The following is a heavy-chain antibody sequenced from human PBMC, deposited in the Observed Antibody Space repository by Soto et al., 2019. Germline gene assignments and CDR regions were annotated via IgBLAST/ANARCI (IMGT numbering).Heavy chain of an antibody. V-gene: IGHV3-30-3*01. CDR1: GFTFSSYA. Sequence: QVQLVESGGGVVQPGRSLRLSCAASGFTFSSYAMHWVRQAPGKGLEWVAVISYDGSNKYYADSVKGRFTISRDNSKNTLYLQMNSLRAEDTAVYYCARWGVYWSSTSCPPSNGMDVWGQGTTVTVSS. CDR2: ISYDGSNK. CDR3: ARWGVYWSSTSCPPSNGMDV. D-gene: IGHD2-2*01. J-gene: IGHJ6*02.